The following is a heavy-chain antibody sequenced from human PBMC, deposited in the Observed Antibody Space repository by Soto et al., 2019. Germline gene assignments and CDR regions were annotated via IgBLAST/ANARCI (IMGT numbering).Heavy chain of an antibody. D-gene: IGHD2-8*01. CDR2: IMPVFRTP. CDR3: ARDNDRPQLGGYSYYILDV. V-gene: IGHV1-69*12. J-gene: IGHJ6*02. Sequence: QVQLEQSGAEVKKPGSSVKVSCKASGGTFRTAAISWVRQAPGQGLEWMGGIMPVFRTPDYAQKFQGRVTITADESTNTAYMELIGLRSDDTAVYYCARDNDRPQLGGYSYYILDVWGQGTTITVSS. CDR1: GGTFRTAA.